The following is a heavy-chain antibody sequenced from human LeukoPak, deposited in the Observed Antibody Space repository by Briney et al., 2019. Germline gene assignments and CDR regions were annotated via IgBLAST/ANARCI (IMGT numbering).Heavy chain of an antibody. CDR3: ARGGPSVLRYFDWFGRWRKMGAFDY. CDR1: GGSISSSSYY. J-gene: IGHJ4*02. CDR2: IYYSGST. D-gene: IGHD3-9*01. Sequence: PSETLSLTCTVSGGSISSSSYYWGWIRQPPGKGLEWIGSIYYSGSTYYNPSLKSRVTISVDTSKNQFSLKLSSVTAADTAVYYCARGGPSVLRYFDWFGRWRKMGAFDYWGQGTLVTVSS. V-gene: IGHV4-39*07.